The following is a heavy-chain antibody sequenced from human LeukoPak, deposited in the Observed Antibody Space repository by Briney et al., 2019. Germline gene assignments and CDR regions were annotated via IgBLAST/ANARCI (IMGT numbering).Heavy chain of an antibody. Sequence: PSETLSLTCAVYGGSFSGYYWSWIRQPPGKGLEWIGEINHSGSTNYNPSLKSRVTISVDTSKNQCSPKLSSVTAADTAVYYCARGRGWYGYYYDYGMDVWGQGTTVTVSS. J-gene: IGHJ6*01. V-gene: IGHV4-34*01. CDR2: INHSGST. CDR3: ARGRGWYGYYYDYGMDV. D-gene: IGHD6-19*01. CDR1: GGSFSGYY.